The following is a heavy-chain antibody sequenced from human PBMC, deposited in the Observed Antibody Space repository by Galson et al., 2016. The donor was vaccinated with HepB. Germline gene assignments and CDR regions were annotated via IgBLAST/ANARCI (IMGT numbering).Heavy chain of an antibody. CDR2: IYYSGTT. J-gene: IGHJ4*02. CDR1: GGSIRNYY. Sequence: ATLSLTCTVSGGSIRNYYWSWIRQPPGKGLEWIAYIYYSGTTNYNPSLKSRVTISVDTSKAQFSLKLSSVTAADSAIYYCARGPNNYDYWGQGTLVTVSS. V-gene: IGHV4-59*01. CDR3: ARGPNNYDY.